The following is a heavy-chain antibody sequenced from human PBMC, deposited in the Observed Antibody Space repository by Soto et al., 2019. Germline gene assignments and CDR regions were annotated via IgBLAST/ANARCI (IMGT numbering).Heavy chain of an antibody. D-gene: IGHD5-12*01. Sequence: GGSLRLSCAASGFTFSSYWMHWVRQAPGKGLVWVSRINSDGSSTSYADSVKGRFTISRDNAKNTLYLQMNSLRAEDTAVYYCAREVWDRGYSGYDEDEAFDYWGQGTLVTVSS. V-gene: IGHV3-74*01. CDR1: GFTFSSYW. CDR2: INSDGSST. CDR3: AREVWDRGYSGYDEDEAFDY. J-gene: IGHJ4*02.